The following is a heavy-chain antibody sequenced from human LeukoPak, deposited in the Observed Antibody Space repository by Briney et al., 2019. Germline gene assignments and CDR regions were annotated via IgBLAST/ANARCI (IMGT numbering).Heavy chain of an antibody. CDR3: ARSGLDY. V-gene: IGHV3-7*01. Sequence: PGGSLRLSCAASGFTFSDYWMSWVRQAPGKGLEWVANIKQDGSAKYYVDSVKGRFTISRDNAKNSLYLQMNSLRDDDTAVYYCARSGLDYWGQGTLVTVSS. CDR1: GFTFSDYW. J-gene: IGHJ4*02. CDR2: IKQDGSAK. D-gene: IGHD6-25*01.